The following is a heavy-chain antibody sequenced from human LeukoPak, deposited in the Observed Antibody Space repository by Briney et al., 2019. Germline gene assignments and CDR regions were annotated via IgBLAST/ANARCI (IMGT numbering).Heavy chain of an antibody. CDR2: VYHSGST. CDR3: AREEKDTAMVMFVAWFDP. V-gene: IGHV4-4*02. D-gene: IGHD5-18*01. CDR1: GDSISSHNW. J-gene: IGHJ5*02. Sequence: PSETLSLTCAVSGDSISSHNWWSWVRQPPGKGLEWIGEVYHSGSTNYNPSLKSRVTISVDKSKNQFSLQLTSVTAADTAVYYCAREEKDTAMVMFVAWFDPWGQGTLVTVSS.